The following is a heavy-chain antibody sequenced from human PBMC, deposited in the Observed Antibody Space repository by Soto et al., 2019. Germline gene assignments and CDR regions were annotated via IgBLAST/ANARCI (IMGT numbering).Heavy chain of an antibody. CDR1: GGSIRSGGYS. D-gene: IGHD2-21*01. Sequence: QLQLQESGSGLVKPSQTLSLTCTVSGGSIRSGGYSWSRIRQPPGKGLEWIGSIYHSGSTYYNPSLKSRVTISVDRSKNQFSLNLSSVTAADSAVYYCAGVRGPFCGGECYPPTPNWFDPWGQGTLVTVSS. V-gene: IGHV4-30-2*01. J-gene: IGHJ5*02. CDR2: IYHSGST. CDR3: AGVRGPFCGGECYPPTPNWFDP.